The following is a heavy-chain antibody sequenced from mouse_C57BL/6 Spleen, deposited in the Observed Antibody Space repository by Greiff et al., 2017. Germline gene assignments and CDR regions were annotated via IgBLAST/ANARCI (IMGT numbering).Heavy chain of an antibody. J-gene: IGHJ4*01. Sequence: QVTLKESGPGILQSSQTLSLTCSFSGFSLSTSGMGVSWIRQPSGKGLEWLAHIYWDDDKRYNPSLKSRLTISKDTSRNQVFLKITSVDTADTATDYCARIYDGYYDYAMDYWGQGTSVTVSS. CDR3: ARIYDGYYDYAMDY. CDR1: GFSLSTSGMG. D-gene: IGHD2-3*01. V-gene: IGHV8-12*01. CDR2: IYWDDDK.